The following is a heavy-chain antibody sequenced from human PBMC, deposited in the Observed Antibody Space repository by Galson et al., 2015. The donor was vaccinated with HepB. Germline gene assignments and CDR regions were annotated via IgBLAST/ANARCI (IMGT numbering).Heavy chain of an antibody. J-gene: IGHJ2*01. V-gene: IGHV1-69*02. CDR3: ARMYSSSWDGYFDL. Sequence: SVKVSCKASGGTFSSYTISWVRQAPGQGLEWMGRIIPILGIANYAQKFQGRVTITADKSTSTAYMELSSLKASDTAMYYCARMYSSSWDGYFDLWGRGTLVTVSS. D-gene: IGHD6-13*01. CDR2: IIPILGIA. CDR1: GGTFSSYT.